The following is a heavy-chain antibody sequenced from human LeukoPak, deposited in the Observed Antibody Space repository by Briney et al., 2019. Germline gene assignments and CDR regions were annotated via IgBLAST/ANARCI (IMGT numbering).Heavy chain of an antibody. CDR3: AKDGGSGMGFDP. D-gene: IGHD3-10*01. CDR1: GFTFSNYA. J-gene: IGHJ5*02. Sequence: AGGSLRLSCAASGFTFSNYAMTWVRQAPGKGLEWVSGIRAGGGSTNFADSVRGRFTLSTDNSKNTLYLQMNSLRAEDAAIYYCAKDGGSGMGFDPWGQGTLVTVS. V-gene: IGHV3-23*01. CDR2: IRAGGGST.